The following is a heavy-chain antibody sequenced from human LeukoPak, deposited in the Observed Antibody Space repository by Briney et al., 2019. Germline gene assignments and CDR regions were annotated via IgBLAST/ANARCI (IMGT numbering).Heavy chain of an antibody. Sequence: PGRSLRLSCAASGFTFSSYAMHWVRQSPGKGLEWVAVISYDGSNKYYADSVKGRFTISRDNSKYTLYLQMNSLRAEDTAVYYCARVFGSGSYYMGTAFDIWGQGTMVTVSS. J-gene: IGHJ3*02. CDR1: GFTFSSYA. D-gene: IGHD3-10*01. CDR2: ISYDGSNK. V-gene: IGHV3-30-3*01. CDR3: ARVFGSGSYYMGTAFDI.